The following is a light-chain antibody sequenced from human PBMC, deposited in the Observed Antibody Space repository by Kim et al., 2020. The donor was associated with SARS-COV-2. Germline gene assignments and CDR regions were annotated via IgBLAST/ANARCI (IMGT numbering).Light chain of an antibody. CDR2: GAS. CDR3: QQYDNWPPYT. J-gene: IGKJ2*01. V-gene: IGKV3-15*01. Sequence: EVVMTQSPATLSVSPGERATLSCRASQSVNSNLAWYQQQPGQAPRLLIYGASNRATDIPARFSGSGSGTEFTLIISSLQSEDIAVYYCQQYDNWPPYTFGQGTKLEI. CDR1: QSVNSN.